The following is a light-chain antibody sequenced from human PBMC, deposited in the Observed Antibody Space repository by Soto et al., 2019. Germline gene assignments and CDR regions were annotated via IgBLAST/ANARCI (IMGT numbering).Light chain of an antibody. CDR2: EVT. V-gene: IGLV2-14*01. CDR3: TSYTTSSTWV. Sequence: QSALTQPASVSGSPVQSMTISCSGTSSDVGFYNYVSWFQQYPGKAPKLMTFEVTNRPSGVSDRFSGSKSDNTASLTISGLQADDEADYFCTSYTTSSTWVFGGGTKLTVL. J-gene: IGLJ3*02. CDR1: SSDVGFYNY.